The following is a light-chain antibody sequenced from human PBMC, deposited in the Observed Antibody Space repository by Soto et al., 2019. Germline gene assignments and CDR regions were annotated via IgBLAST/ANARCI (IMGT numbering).Light chain of an antibody. J-gene: IGKJ1*01. CDR3: QHYGSSTQT. CDR2: GAS. V-gene: IGKV3-20*01. Sequence: EIVLTQSPGTLSVSPGERATLSCRASQSIISNYLAWYQQKAGQAPRLLIYGASSRASGIPDRFSGSGSGTDFTLSISRLESEDFAVYYCQHYGSSTQTFGQGTKVDIK. CDR1: QSIISNY.